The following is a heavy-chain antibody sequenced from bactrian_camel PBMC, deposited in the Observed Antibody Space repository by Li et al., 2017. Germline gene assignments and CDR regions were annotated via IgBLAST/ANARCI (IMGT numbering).Heavy chain of an antibody. CDR2: IATGSGNT. V-gene: IGHV3S40*01. CDR3: AAVRSNNAAIAYSY. CDR1: SYTYSTYC. J-gene: IGHJ4*01. Sequence: VQLVESGGGSVQAGGSLKLTCAASSYTYSTYCMAWFRQAPGKEREGVARIATGSGNTYYADSVKGRFTISQDNAKNTVYLQMNRLKPDDTAVYYCAAVRSNNAAIAYSYWGQGTQVTVS. D-gene: IGHD2*01.